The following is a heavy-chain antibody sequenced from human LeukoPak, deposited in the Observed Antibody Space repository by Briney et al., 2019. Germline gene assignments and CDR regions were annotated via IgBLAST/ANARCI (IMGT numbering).Heavy chain of an antibody. CDR3: ASQALGKYSISHPFDY. V-gene: IGHV4-34*01. CDR1: GGSFSGYY. D-gene: IGHD6-6*01. J-gene: IGHJ4*02. Sequence: SETLSLTCAVYGGSFSGYYWSWIRQPPGKGLEWIGEINHSGSTNYNPSLKSRVTISVDTSKNQFSLKLSSVTAADTAVYYCASQALGKYSISHPFDYWGQGTLVTVSS. CDR2: INHSGST.